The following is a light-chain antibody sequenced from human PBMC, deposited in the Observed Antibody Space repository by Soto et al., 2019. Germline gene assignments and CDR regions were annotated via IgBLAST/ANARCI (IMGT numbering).Light chain of an antibody. CDR1: QSLLHSNGYNY. CDR2: SNS. Sequence: DIEMTQSPLSLSVTPGEPASISWRSSQSLLHSNGYNYLDWYLQKPGQSPQLLISSNSNRASGVPDRFSGSGSGTEFTLKISKVEAEDVGVYYCMQALQTPRTFGQGTKLEIK. CDR3: MQALQTPRT. J-gene: IGKJ2*01. V-gene: IGKV2-28*01.